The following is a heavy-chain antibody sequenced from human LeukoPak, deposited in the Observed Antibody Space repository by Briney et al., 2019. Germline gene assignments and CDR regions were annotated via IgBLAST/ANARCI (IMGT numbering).Heavy chain of an antibody. Sequence: SETLSLTCTVSGGSISSSSYYWGWIRQPPGKGLEWIGSIYYSGSTYYNPSLKRRVTISVDTSKNQFSLKLSTVTAADTAVYYCARHYLTVTTHSFDYWGQGTLVTVSS. J-gene: IGHJ4*02. CDR1: GGSISSSSYY. D-gene: IGHD4-17*01. CDR2: IYYSGST. CDR3: ARHYLTVTTHSFDY. V-gene: IGHV4-39*01.